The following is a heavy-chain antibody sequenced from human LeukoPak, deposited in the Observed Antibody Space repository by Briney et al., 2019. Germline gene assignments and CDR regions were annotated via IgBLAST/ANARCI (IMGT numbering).Heavy chain of an antibody. CDR3: AKSWGVQLWTYDY. CDR2: IRYDGSNK. D-gene: IGHD5-18*01. Sequence: GGSLRLSCAASGFTFSSYGMHWVRQAPGKGLEWVAFIRYDGSNKYYADSVKGRFTISRDNSKNTLYLQMNSLGAEDTAVYYCAKSWGVQLWTYDYWGQGTLVTVSS. CDR1: GFTFSSYG. V-gene: IGHV3-30*02. J-gene: IGHJ4*02.